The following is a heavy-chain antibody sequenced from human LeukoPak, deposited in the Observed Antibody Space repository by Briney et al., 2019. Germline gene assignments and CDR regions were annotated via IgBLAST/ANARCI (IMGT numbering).Heavy chain of an antibody. D-gene: IGHD3-10*01. V-gene: IGHV3-48*01. CDR3: ARDDGAGGPFDY. J-gene: IGHJ4*02. CDR1: GFTFSSYS. CDR2: ISSSGGSV. Sequence: GGSLRLSCAASGFTFSSYSMNWVRQAPGKGLEWVSYISSSGGSVYYADSVKGRFTISRDNPKNTLYLQMNSLRAEDTAVYYCARDDGAGGPFDYWGQGTLVSVSS.